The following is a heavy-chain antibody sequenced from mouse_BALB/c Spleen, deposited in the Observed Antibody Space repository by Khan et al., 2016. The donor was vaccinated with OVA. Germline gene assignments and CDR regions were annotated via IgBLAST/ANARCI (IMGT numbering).Heavy chain of an antibody. D-gene: IGHD3-1*01. CDR1: GYTFTNYW. CDR3: ARRGAARATGDYFDY. Sequence: VKLLESGAELVRPGTSVKMSCKAAGYTFTNYWIGWVKQRPGHGLEWIGDIFPGGGYTNYNEKFKGKATLTADTSSRTAYMLLSSLTSEDSAIYYWARRGAARATGDYFDYWGQGTTLTVSS. V-gene: IGHV1-63*02. CDR2: IFPGGGYT. J-gene: IGHJ2*01.